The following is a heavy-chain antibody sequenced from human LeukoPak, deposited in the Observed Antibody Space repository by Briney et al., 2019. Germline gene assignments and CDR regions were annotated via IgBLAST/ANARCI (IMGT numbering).Heavy chain of an antibody. CDR1: GGSISSHF. V-gene: IGHV4-59*11. J-gene: IGHJ5*02. CDR2: VHYTGST. CDR3: ARDRRNWFDP. Sequence: SETLSLTCTVSGGSISSHFWSWIRQPPGKGLEWIAYVHYTGSTNYNPSLKSRVTISMDTSKKQFSLRLRSVTAADTAVYYCARDRRNWFDPWGQGTLVTVSS.